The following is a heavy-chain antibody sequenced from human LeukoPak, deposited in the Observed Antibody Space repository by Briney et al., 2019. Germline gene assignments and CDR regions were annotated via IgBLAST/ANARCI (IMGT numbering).Heavy chain of an antibody. Sequence: SETLSLTCTVSGGSISSGSYYWSWIRQPAGKGLEWIGRIYTSGSTNYTPSLKSRVTISVDTSKSQFSLRLSSVTAADTAVYYCARARVGATSDYWGQGTLVTVSS. D-gene: IGHD1-26*01. CDR1: GGSISSGSYY. V-gene: IGHV4-61*02. CDR3: ARARVGATSDY. CDR2: IYTSGST. J-gene: IGHJ4*02.